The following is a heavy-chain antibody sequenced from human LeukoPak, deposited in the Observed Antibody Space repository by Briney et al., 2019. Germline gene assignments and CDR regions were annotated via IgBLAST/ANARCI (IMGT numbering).Heavy chain of an antibody. J-gene: IGHJ4*02. V-gene: IGHV3-21*01. Sequence: PGGSLRLSCAASGFTFSSYSMNWVRQAPGRGLEWVSSISSSSSYIYYADSVKSRFTISRDNAKNSLYLQMNSLRAEDTAVYYCARGKGLDCSSTSCYTGWPPAGFDYWGQGTLVTVSS. CDR1: GFTFSSYS. D-gene: IGHD2-2*02. CDR2: ISSSSSYI. CDR3: ARGKGLDCSSTSCYTGWPPAGFDY.